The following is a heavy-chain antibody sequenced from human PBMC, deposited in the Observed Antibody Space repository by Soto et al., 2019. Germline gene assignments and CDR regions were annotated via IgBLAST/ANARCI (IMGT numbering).Heavy chain of an antibody. Sequence: EVQLVESGGGLIQPGGSLRLSCAVSGFTVSNNYMSWVRQAPGKGLEGVSVIYSGGYTAYGDSVKGRFTISRDNSKNTLHPQRNTRTADGPAVFFCAAHPGGGGYWGQGTLVTVSS. J-gene: IGHJ4*02. CDR1: GFTVSNNY. CDR3: AAHPGGGGY. D-gene: IGHD3-10*01. CDR2: IYSGGYT. V-gene: IGHV3-53*01.